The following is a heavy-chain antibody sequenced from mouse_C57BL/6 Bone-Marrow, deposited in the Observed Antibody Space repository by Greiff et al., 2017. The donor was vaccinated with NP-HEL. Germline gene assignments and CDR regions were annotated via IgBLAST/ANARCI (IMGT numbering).Heavy chain of an antibody. Sequence: EVKLQESGPGLVKPSQSLSLTCSVTGYSITSGYYWNWIRQFPGNKLEWMGYISYDGSNNYNPSLKNRISITRDTSKNQFFLKLNSVTTEDTATYYCARDGYYPQDYAMDYWGQGTSVTVSS. J-gene: IGHJ4*01. V-gene: IGHV3-6*01. CDR1: GYSITSGYY. CDR2: ISYDGSN. D-gene: IGHD2-3*01. CDR3: ARDGYYPQDYAMDY.